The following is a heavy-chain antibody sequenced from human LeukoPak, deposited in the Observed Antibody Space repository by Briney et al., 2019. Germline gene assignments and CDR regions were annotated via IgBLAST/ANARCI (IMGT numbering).Heavy chain of an antibody. D-gene: IGHD5-12*01. CDR3: ASGSSGYDP. CDR1: GGSFSGYY. V-gene: IGHV4-34*01. J-gene: IGHJ5*02. Sequence: SETLSLTCAVYGGSFSGYYWSWIRQPPGKGLEWIGEINQSGSNNYNPSLKSRVTISVDTSKNQFSLKLSSVTAADTAVYFCASGSSGYDPWGQGTLVTVSS. CDR2: INQSGSN.